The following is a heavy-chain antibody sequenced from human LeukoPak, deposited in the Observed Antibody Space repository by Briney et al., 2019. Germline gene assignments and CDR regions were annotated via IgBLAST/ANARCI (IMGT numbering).Heavy chain of an antibody. V-gene: IGHV4-34*01. D-gene: IGHD6-13*01. Sequence: PSETLSLTCVVYNGSLSGHYWSWIRQSPGKGLKWIGEVNYSGSTNYNPSLKSRVTISLDTSKNKFSLNLNFVTAADMALYYCARRRIVTAGTVYLDVWDKGTTVIVTS. CDR2: VNYSGST. CDR3: ARRRIVTAGTVYLDV. CDR1: NGSLSGHY. J-gene: IGHJ6*03.